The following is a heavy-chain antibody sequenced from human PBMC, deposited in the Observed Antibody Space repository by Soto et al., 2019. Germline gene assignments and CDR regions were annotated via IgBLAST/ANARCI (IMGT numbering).Heavy chain of an antibody. CDR2: ISSSGSTI. CDR1: GFTFSSYV. CDR3: ARGGAITIFGVVTHNWFDP. V-gene: IGHV3-48*03. Sequence: GGSLRLSCAASGFTFSSYVMNWVRQAPGKGLEWVSYISSSGSTIYYADSVKGRFTISRDNAKNSLYLQMNSLRAEDTAVYYCARGGAITIFGVVTHNWFDPWGQGTLVTVSS. J-gene: IGHJ5*02. D-gene: IGHD3-3*01.